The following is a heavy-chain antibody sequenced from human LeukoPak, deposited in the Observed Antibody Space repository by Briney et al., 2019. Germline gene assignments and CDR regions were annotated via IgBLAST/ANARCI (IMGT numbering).Heavy chain of an antibody. CDR1: GFAFTSYS. V-gene: IGHV4-34*01. D-gene: IGHD5-12*01. Sequence: GSLRLSCAASGFAFTSYSMDCVRHPPGEGLEWIGEINHSGSTNYNPSLKSRVTISVETSKNKFSLKLSSVTAPDTAVYYSARSRLRGREYFDCWGQGTLVTVSS. CDR3: ARSRLRGREYFDC. J-gene: IGHJ4*02. CDR2: INHSGST.